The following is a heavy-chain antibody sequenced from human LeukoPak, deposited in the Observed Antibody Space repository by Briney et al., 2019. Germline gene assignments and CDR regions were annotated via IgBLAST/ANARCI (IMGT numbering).Heavy chain of an antibody. CDR1: GGSISSYY. CDR2: INYSGST. J-gene: IGHJ4*02. Sequence: SETLSLTCTVSGGSISSYYWNWIRHPPGKGLEWMGYINYSGSTNYNPSLKSRVTISVDTSKNQFSLKLSSVTAAETAVYYCARVHSDYLFDYWGQGTLVTVSS. V-gene: IGHV4-59*01. D-gene: IGHD4-11*01. CDR3: ARVHSDYLFDY.